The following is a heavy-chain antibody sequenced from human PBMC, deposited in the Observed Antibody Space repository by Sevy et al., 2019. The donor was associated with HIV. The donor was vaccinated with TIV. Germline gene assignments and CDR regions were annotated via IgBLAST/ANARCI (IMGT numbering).Heavy chain of an antibody. J-gene: IGHJ6*02. V-gene: IGHV3-7*01. CDR3: AKSYFGSGTSYDMDL. D-gene: IGHD3-10*01. CDR1: GFTFRNFW. Sequence: GGSLRLSCAVSGFTFRNFWMSWVRQAPGKGLEWVANIRQDGSEKYYVDSVRGRFTISRDNAKNSLFLQLNSLEADDTAIYYSAKSYFGSGTSYDMDLWGRGTTVTVSS. CDR2: IRQDGSEK.